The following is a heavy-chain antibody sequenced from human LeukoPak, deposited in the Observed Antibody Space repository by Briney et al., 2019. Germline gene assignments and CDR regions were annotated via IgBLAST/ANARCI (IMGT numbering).Heavy chain of an antibody. CDR2: IKQDGSQK. CDR3: ARDLSQHFDWLLSGDT. J-gene: IGHJ5*02. V-gene: IGHV3-7*04. Sequence: GGPLTLSCAGSGFTFNAYWMTWVRQPPGKGLEWVANIKQDGSQKYYVDSVKGRFTISRDNAKNSVYLQMNRLRAEDTAVYYCARDLSQHFDWLLSGDTWGQGTLVTVSS. D-gene: IGHD3-9*01. CDR1: GFTFNAYW.